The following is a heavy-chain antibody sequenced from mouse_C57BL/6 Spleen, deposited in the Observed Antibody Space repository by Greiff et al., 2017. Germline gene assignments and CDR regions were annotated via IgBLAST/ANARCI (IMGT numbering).Heavy chain of an antibody. CDR1: GYTFTSYW. J-gene: IGHJ4*01. D-gene: IGHD1-1*01. V-gene: IGHV1-61*01. CDR2: TYPSDSET. Sequence: VPLQQPGAELVRPGSSVKLSCKASGYTFTSYWMDWGKQRPGQGLEWIGNTYPSDSETHYNQKFKDKATLTVDKSSSTAYMQLSSLTSADSAVYYCARTPTVLGYAMDYWCQGTSVTVSS. CDR3: ARTPTVLGYAMDY.